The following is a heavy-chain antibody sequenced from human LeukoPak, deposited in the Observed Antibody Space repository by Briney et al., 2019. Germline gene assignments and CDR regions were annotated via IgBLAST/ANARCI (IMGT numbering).Heavy chain of an antibody. Sequence: ASVKVSCKVSGYTLTELSMHWVRQAPGKGLEWMGGLDPEDGETIYAQKFQGRVTMTEDTSTDTAYMELSRLRSEDTAVYYCATRSKNYYYYGMDVWGQGTTVTVSS. CDR2: LDPEDGET. CDR3: ATRSKNYYYYGMDV. CDR1: GYTLTELS. J-gene: IGHJ6*02. V-gene: IGHV1-24*01.